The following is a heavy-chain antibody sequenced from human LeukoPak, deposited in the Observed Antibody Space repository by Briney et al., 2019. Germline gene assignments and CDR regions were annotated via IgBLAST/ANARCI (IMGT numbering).Heavy chain of an antibody. D-gene: IGHD5-12*01. Sequence: KPSETLSLTCTVSGDSTSSSTYYWDWIRQAPGKGLECMGHIYDRGTTHYNPSLKSRVTISGDTSKKQFSLKLNSVTAADTAIYYCATHRRSGSGGSENAFEIWGQGTMVTVSS. CDR3: ATHRRSGSGGSENAFEI. CDR1: GDSTSSSTYY. V-gene: IGHV4-39*01. J-gene: IGHJ3*02. CDR2: IYDRGTT.